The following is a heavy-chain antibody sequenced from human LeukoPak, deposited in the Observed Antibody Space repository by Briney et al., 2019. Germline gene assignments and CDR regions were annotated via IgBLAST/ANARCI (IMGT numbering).Heavy chain of an antibody. D-gene: IGHD3-22*01. Sequence: GGSLRLACAASGFTFSSYSMNWVRQAPGKGLEWISSISSSSSYIYYADSVNGRFTISRDNAKNSLYLQMNSLRAEDTAVYYYARGFYDSSAFDYWGQGTLVTVSS. V-gene: IGHV3-21*01. J-gene: IGHJ4*02. CDR1: GFTFSSYS. CDR2: ISSSSSYI. CDR3: ARGFYDSSAFDY.